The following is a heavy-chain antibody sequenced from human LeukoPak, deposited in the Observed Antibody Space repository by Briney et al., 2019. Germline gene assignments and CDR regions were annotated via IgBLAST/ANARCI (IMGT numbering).Heavy chain of an antibody. J-gene: IGHJ4*02. CDR2: ISGSGGST. CDR3: AKDPRLPDYFDY. Sequence: GGSLGLSCAASGFTSSSYAMSWVRQAPGKGLEWVSAISGSGGSTYYADSVKGRFTISRDNSKNTLYLQMNSLRAEDTAVYYCAKDPRLPDYFDYWGQGTLVTVSS. V-gene: IGHV3-23*01. CDR1: GFTSSSYA.